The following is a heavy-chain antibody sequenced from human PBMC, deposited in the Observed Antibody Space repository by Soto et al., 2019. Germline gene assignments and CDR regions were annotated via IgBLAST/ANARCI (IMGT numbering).Heavy chain of an antibody. CDR2: ISYDGSNK. CDR3: AKDGGTYDSSGYPAEYFQH. V-gene: IGHV3-30*18. CDR1: GFTFSSYG. J-gene: IGHJ1*01. D-gene: IGHD3-22*01. Sequence: GGPLRLSCAASGFTFSSYGMHWVRQAPGKGLEWVAVISYDGSNKYYADSVKGRFTISRDNSKNTLYLQMNSLRAEDTAVYYCAKDGGTYDSSGYPAEYFQHWGQGT.